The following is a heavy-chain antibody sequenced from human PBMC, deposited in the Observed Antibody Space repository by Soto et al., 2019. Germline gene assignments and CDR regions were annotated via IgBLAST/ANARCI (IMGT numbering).Heavy chain of an antibody. V-gene: IGHV4-39*01. D-gene: IGHD3-3*01. CDR2: IYYSGST. J-gene: IGHJ6*02. CDR1: GGSISSSSYY. CDR3: ARQSYDFFCGDSAATDFYI. Sequence: SETLSLTCTVSGGSISSSSYYWGWIRQPPGKGLEWIGSIYYSGSTYYNPSLRSRVTISVDTSKNQFSLKLSSVTAADTAVYYCARQSYDFFCGDSAATDFYICGQRTTVTVS.